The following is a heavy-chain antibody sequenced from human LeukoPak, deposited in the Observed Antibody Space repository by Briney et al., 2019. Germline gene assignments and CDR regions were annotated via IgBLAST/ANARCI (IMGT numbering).Heavy chain of an antibody. V-gene: IGHV3-74*01. CDR1: GFTFSSYW. CDR2: INSDGSRT. D-gene: IGHD3-10*01. Sequence: GGSLRLSCAASGFTFSSYWMHWVRQVPGEGLVWVSRINSDGSRTNYVDSAKGRFTISRDNAKNTLFLQMSSLRAEDTAVYYCARGNFYSGSGSSPLDYWGQGTLVTVFS. J-gene: IGHJ4*02. CDR3: ARGNFYSGSGSSPLDY.